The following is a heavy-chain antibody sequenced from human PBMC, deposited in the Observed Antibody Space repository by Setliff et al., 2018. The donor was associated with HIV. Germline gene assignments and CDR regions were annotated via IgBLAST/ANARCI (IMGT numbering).Heavy chain of an antibody. CDR1: GGSFSDNY. J-gene: IGHJ6*03. D-gene: IGHD2-15*01. CDR2: INHSGRT. CDR3: ARVSSTYWDPSFRNYYYHMDV. Sequence: SETLSLTCAVYGGSFSDNYWSWIRQSPGKGLEWIGEINHSGRTKYSPSLRSRVSISVDTSKTQFSLKLSSVTAADTAVDYCARVSSTYWDPSFRNYYYHMDVWGKGTTVTVSS. V-gene: IGHV4-34*01.